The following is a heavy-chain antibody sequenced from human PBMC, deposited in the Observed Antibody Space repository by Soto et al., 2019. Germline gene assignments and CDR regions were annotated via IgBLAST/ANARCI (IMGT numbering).Heavy chain of an antibody. CDR2: IKSKTDGGTT. CDR1: GFTFSNAW. J-gene: IGHJ6*02. CDR3: TTDLAYYYYYGMDV. Sequence: VGSLRLSCAASGFTFSNAWMSWVRQAPGKGLEWVGRIKSKTDGGTTDYAAPVKGRFTISRDDSKNTLYLQMNSLKTEDTAVYYCTTDLAYYYYYGMDVWGQGTTVTVSS. D-gene: IGHD3-16*01. V-gene: IGHV3-15*01.